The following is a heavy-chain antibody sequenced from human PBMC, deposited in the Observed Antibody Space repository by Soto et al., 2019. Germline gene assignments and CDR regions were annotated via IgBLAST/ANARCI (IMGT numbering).Heavy chain of an antibody. CDR3: ILGYSSSWKNFFDY. D-gene: IGHD3-10*01. CDR1: GGTSTRYA. J-gene: IGHJ4*02. CDR2: IVPMFGTS. V-gene: IGHV1-69*01. Sequence: QERLVQSGAEVRKPGSSVKVSCKVTGGTSTRYAINWVRQAPGQGLEWMGGIVPMFGTSKYAQKFQGRVTLTADESTTTAYMELSRLRSEDAAVYFCILGYSSSWKNFFDYWGQGTLVSVTS.